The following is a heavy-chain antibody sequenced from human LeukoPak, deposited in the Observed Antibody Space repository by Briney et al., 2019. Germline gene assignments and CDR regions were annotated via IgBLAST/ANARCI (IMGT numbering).Heavy chain of an antibody. CDR2: VYHSGTT. CDR1: GYSISSGFY. CDR3: ARDKISINAFDM. V-gene: IGHV4-38-2*02. Sequence: PSDTLSLTCTVSGYSISSGFYWGWIRQSPGKGLEWIGSVYHSGTTYYNPSLKSRVTISVDVSRNEFSLNLSSVTAADTAVYYCARDKISINAFDMWGQGTMVTVSS. D-gene: IGHD1-14*01. J-gene: IGHJ3*02.